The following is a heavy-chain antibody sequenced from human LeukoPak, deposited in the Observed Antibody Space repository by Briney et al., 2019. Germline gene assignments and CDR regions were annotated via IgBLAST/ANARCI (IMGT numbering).Heavy chain of an antibody. V-gene: IGHV3-23*01. CDR3: ARGRSTSTHFDY. CDR2: ISGSGGST. J-gene: IGHJ4*02. CDR1: GFTFSSYA. Sequence: GGSLRLSCAASGFTFSSYAMSWVRQAPGKGLEWVSAISGSGGSTYYADSVKGRFTISRDNSKNTLYLQMNSLRSEDTAVYYCARGRSTSTHFDYWGQGTLVTVSS. D-gene: IGHD2-2*01.